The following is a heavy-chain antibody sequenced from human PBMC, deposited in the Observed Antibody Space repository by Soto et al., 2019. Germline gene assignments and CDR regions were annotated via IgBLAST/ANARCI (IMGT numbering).Heavy chain of an antibody. CDR1: GFTFDDYA. D-gene: IGHD6-19*01. J-gene: IGHJ6*03. CDR3: AKDTYSSSPYYMDV. Sequence: EVHLVESGGGLVQPGRSLRLSCAASGFTFDDYAMHWVRQVPGKGLEWVSGISWNSGNIGYADSVKGRFTISRDNAKNSLYLQMNSLRVEDTAFYFCAKDTYSSSPYYMDVWGKGTTVTVSS. CDR2: ISWNSGNI. V-gene: IGHV3-9*01.